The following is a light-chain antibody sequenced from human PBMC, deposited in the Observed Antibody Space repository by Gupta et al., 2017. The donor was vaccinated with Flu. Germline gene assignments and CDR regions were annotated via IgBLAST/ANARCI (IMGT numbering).Light chain of an antibody. J-gene: IGKJ2*01. CDR1: QDINNF. CDR2: SAS. CDR3: QQYDSYPRT. Sequence: DIVTITCRASQDINNFLAWFQQKPGKAPQSVIYSASSLSTGVPSRFSGSGSGTEYTLTVDNLQPEDLGTYYCQQYDSYPRTFGQGTKLEI. V-gene: IGKV1-16*01.